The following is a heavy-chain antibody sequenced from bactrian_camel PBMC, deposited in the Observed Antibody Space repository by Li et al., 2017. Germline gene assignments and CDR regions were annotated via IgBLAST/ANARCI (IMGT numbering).Heavy chain of an antibody. J-gene: IGHJ4*01. D-gene: IGHD7*01. CDR1: GFTVNNYW. CDR2: IHSDGSNT. V-gene: IGHV3S6*01. Sequence: HVQLVESGGGSVQAGGALKLSCAASGFTVNNYWMYWVRQAPGKGLEWVTTIHSDGSNTYYADSVKGRFTISRDNAKNTVYLQLNSLKTDDTAVYYCACRGTYFEYNYWGQGTQVTVS. CDR3: ACRGTYFEYNY.